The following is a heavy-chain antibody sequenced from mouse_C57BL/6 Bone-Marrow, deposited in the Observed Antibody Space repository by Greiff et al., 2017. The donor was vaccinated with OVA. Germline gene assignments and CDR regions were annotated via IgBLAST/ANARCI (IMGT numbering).Heavy chain of an antibody. CDR3: ARGDLPWFAY. V-gene: IGHV5-4*03. Sequence: DVKLVESGGGLVKPGGSLKLSCAASGFTFSSYAMSWVRQTPEKRLEWVATISDGGSYTYYPDNVKGRFTISRDNAKNNLYLQMSHLKSEDTAMDYCARGDLPWFAYWGQGTLVTVSA. CDR1: GFTFSSYA. D-gene: IGHD2-1*01. J-gene: IGHJ3*01. CDR2: ISDGGSYT.